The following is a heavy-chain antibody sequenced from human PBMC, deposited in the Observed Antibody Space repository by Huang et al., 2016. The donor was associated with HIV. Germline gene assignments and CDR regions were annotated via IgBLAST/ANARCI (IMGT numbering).Heavy chain of an antibody. CDR1: TFTFGAYW. V-gene: IGHV3-7*01. CDR3: ATKTAGMDI. CDR2: IKQDETEK. Sequence: VESGGRSVQPGGSIRLSCVGSTFTFGAYWMSWVSQPPGRGVERRANIKQDETEKYYVDSVKGRFNISRDNGKKVLFLEMDALRVEDTAIYFCATKTAGMDIWGQGTTVSVSS. J-gene: IGHJ6*02.